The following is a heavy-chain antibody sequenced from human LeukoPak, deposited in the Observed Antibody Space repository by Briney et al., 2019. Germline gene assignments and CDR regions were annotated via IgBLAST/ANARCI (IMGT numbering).Heavy chain of an antibody. Sequence: PSETLSLTCTVSGGSISSGGYYWSWIRQPPGKGLEWIGYIYHSGSTHYNPSLKSRVTISVDRSKNQFSLKLSSVTAADTAVYYCASVGGDSYGLFDYWGQGTLVTVSS. V-gene: IGHV4-30-2*01. CDR3: ASVGGDSYGLFDY. CDR1: GGSISSGGYY. J-gene: IGHJ4*02. D-gene: IGHD5-18*01. CDR2: IYHSGST.